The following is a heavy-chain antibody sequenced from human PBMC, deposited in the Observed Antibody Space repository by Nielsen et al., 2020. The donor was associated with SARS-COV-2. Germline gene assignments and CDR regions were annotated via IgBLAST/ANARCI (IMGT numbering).Heavy chain of an antibody. CDR1: GFTFSTYG. Sequence: GESLKISCAASGFTFSTYGMHWVRQAPGKGLEWVAAISYDGSNKYYVDSVKGRFTISRDNSKNTLYLQMSSLGEEDTAVYYCAKDWTTVVVVPSGGVDDWGQGTLVTVSS. CDR3: AKDWTTVVVVPSGGVDD. CDR2: ISYDGSNK. J-gene: IGHJ4*02. V-gene: IGHV3-30*18. D-gene: IGHD2-15*01.